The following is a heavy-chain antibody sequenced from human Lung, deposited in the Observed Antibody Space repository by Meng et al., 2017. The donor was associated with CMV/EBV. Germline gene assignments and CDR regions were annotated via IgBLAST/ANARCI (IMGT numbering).Heavy chain of an antibody. Sequence: GESLKISCAASGFTLSSYSMNWVRQAPGKGLEWVSSITSSSSYIYYADSVKGRFTVSRDNARNSLFLQMNGLRAEDTAVYYCTRDSGAYYDSSGFDYWGQGTLVXVSS. D-gene: IGHD3-22*01. CDR3: TRDSGAYYDSSGFDY. CDR2: ITSSSSYI. J-gene: IGHJ4*02. V-gene: IGHV3-21*01. CDR1: GFTLSSYS.